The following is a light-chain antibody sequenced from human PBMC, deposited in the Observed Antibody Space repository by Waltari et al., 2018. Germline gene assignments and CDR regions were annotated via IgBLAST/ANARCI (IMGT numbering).Light chain of an antibody. V-gene: IGKV3-20*01. Sequence: FVLTQSPGTLSLSPGERVTLSCRASQSVSSNYLAWYQQKPGQAPRLLIYDASNRATGIADRFGGSGSGTDFTLTISRLEPEDVAVYYCQQYGRSPWTFGQGTKVEIK. CDR1: QSVSSNY. J-gene: IGKJ1*01. CDR2: DAS. CDR3: QQYGRSPWT.